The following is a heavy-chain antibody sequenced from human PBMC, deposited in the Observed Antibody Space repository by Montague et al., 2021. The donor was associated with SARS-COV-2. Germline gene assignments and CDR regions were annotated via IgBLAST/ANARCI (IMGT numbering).Heavy chain of an antibody. CDR2: ISGSGGCT. V-gene: IGHV3-23*01. CDR3: AKDADPVVVAAKPDY. Sequence: SLRLSCPASGFTFSSYAMSWVRQAPGKGLEWVSAISGSGGCTYYADSVKGRFTISRDNSKNTLYLQMNSLRAEDTAVYYCAKDADPVVVAAKPDYWGQGTLVTVSS. D-gene: IGHD2-15*01. J-gene: IGHJ4*02. CDR1: GFTFSSYA.